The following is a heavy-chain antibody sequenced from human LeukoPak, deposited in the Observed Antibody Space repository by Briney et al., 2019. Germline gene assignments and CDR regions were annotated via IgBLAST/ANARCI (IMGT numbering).Heavy chain of an antibody. CDR1: GGSFSGYY. CDR3: ARGLFNILTGYGY. CDR2: INHSGST. Sequence: SETLSLTCAVYGGSFSGYYWSWIRQPPGKGLEWIGEINHSGSTNYNPSLKSRVTISVDTSKNQFSLKLSSVTAADTAVYYCARGLFNILTGYGYWGQGTLVTVSS. D-gene: IGHD3-9*01. V-gene: IGHV4-34*01. J-gene: IGHJ4*02.